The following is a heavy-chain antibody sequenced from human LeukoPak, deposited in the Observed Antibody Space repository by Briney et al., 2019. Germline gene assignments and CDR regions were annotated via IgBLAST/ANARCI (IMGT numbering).Heavy chain of an antibody. J-gene: IGHJ5*02. Sequence: VASVKVSCKASGGTFSSYAISWVRQAPGQGLEWMGRIIPIFGTANYAQKFQGRVTITTDESTSTAYMELSSLRSEDTAVYYCARDQPDDYDFWSGRNWFDPWGQGTLVTVSS. CDR3: ARDQPDDYDFWSGRNWFDP. CDR2: IIPIFGTA. D-gene: IGHD3-3*01. CDR1: GGTFSSYA. V-gene: IGHV1-69*05.